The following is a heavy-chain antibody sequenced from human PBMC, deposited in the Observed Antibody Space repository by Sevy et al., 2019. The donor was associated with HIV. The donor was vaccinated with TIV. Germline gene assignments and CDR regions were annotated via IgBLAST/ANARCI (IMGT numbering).Heavy chain of an antibody. J-gene: IGHJ4*02. CDR2: IWYDGSNK. Sequence: SLRLSCAASGFTFSSYGMHWVRQAPGKGLEWVAVIWYDGSNKYYADSVKGRFTISRDNSKNTLYLQMNSLRAEDTAVYYCAKDRAGATALDYWGQGTLVTVSS. V-gene: IGHV3-33*06. CDR3: AKDRAGATALDY. CDR1: GFTFSSYG. D-gene: IGHD1-26*01.